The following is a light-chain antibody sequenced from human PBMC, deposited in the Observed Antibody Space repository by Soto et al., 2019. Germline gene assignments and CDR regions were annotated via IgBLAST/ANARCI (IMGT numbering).Light chain of an antibody. CDR2: AAS. CDR3: QQSYSTPPLS. V-gene: IGKV1-39*01. Sequence: DIQMTQSPSSLSASVGDRVTITCRASQSISSYLNWYQQKPGKAPKLLIYAASSLQSGVPSRFSVSGSGTDFTLTISSLQPEDFATYYCQQSYSTPPLSFGGGTEVEIK. J-gene: IGKJ4*01. CDR1: QSISSY.